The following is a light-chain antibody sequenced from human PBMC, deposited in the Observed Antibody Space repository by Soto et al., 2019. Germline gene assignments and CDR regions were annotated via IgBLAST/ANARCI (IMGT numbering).Light chain of an antibody. J-gene: IGKJ5*01. CDR1: QRVSNS. Sequence: EIVLTQSPATLSLSPGERATLSCRASQRVSNSLGCYQQKPGQAPRLLIYDASNRATGIPARFSGSGSGTDFTLTISSLEPEDFAVYYCQQRSNWPPITFGQGTRLEIK. V-gene: IGKV3-11*01. CDR2: DAS. CDR3: QQRSNWPPIT.